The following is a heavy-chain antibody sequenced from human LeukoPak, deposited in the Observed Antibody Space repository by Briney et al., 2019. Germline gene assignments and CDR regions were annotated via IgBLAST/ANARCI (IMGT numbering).Heavy chain of an antibody. CDR2: ISAYNGNT. D-gene: IGHD1-14*01. CDR1: GYTFTSYG. CDR3: ASNPVPRKNRAYYYYMDV. V-gene: IGHV1-18*01. Sequence: RASVKVSCKASGYTFTSYGISWVRQAPGQGLEWMGWISAYNGNTNYAQKLQGRVTMTTDTSTSTAYMELRSLRSDDTAVYYCASNPVPRKNRAYYYYMDVWGKGTTVTVSS. J-gene: IGHJ6*03.